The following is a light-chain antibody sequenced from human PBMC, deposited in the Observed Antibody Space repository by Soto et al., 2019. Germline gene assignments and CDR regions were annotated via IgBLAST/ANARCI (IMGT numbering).Light chain of an antibody. Sequence: QSVLTQPASMSGSQGQSISISCTGTSSEIGAHEYVSWYQQHPGKVHKVIIYEVTHRHSGVSNRFSASKSGNTASLTISALQPEGEADYFCSSYSSSDPLLVFGGVTKLTVL. CDR2: EVT. CDR1: SSEIGAHEY. J-gene: IGLJ2*01. CDR3: SSYSSSDPLLV. V-gene: IGLV2-14*01.